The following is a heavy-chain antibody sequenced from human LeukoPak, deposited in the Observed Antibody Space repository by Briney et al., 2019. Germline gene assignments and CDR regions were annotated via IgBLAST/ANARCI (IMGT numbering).Heavy chain of an antibody. CDR1: GFSFTTYW. V-gene: IGHV3-7*04. CDR3: VRGCGSPSCPYHFDY. D-gene: IGHD2-2*01. CDR2: IRQDGSEK. J-gene: IGHJ4*02. Sequence: PGGSLRLSCAASGFSFTTYWMSWVRQAPGKGLEWVAPAPGKGLEWVATIRQDGSEKHLVDSVKGRFTISRDNAKNSLYLQMNSLRAEDTAVYYCVRGCGSPSCPYHFDYWGQGALVTVSS.